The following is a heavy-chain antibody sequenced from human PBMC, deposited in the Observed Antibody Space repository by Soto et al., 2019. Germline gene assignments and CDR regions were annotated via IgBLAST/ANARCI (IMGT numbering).Heavy chain of an antibody. V-gene: IGHV3-23*01. CDR3: AKGLFDYYPYYGMDV. Sequence: GGSLRLSCAASGFTFSSYAMTWVRQAPGKGLKWVSAISSSGGSTFYADSVKRRFSISRDNSKNTLYLQLNSLRAEDTAVYYCAKGLFDYYPYYGMDVWSQGTTVTVSS. CDR2: ISSSGGST. J-gene: IGHJ6*02. CDR1: GFTFSSYA.